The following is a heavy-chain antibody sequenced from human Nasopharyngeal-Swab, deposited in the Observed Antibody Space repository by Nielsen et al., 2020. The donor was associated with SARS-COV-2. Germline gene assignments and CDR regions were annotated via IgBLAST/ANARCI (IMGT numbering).Heavy chain of an antibody. Sequence: GESLKISCKGSGYRFISYWIGWVRQMPGKGLEWMGIIYPGDSDTRYSPSFQGQVTISADKSISTAYLRWSSLKASDTAMYYCARTAIEGGYYRGDAFDIWGQGTMVTVSS. CDR2: IYPGDSDT. CDR3: ARTAIEGGYYRGDAFDI. D-gene: IGHD3-22*01. V-gene: IGHV5-51*01. CDR1: GYRFISYW. J-gene: IGHJ3*02.